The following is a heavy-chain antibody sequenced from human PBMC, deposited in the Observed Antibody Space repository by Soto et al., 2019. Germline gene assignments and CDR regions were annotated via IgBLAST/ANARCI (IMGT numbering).Heavy chain of an antibody. J-gene: IGHJ5*02. Sequence: AAVKVSCKASGYTFTGYFMHWVRQAPGEGLEWMGWINRNSGDTKYAPKFQGSATITSDTTNRTAYLELRRVTSDDTAIYYCARGGGTTLAPLPWGQGTPVTVSS. D-gene: IGHD2-15*01. CDR3: ARGGGTTLAPLP. CDR2: INRNSGDT. V-gene: IGHV1-2*02. CDR1: GYTFTGYF.